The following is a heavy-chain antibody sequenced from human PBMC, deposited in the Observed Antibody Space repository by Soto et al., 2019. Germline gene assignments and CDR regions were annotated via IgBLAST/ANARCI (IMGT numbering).Heavy chain of an antibody. Sequence: EVQLVESGGGLIQAGGSLRLSCAASGFTVSSNYMSWVRQAPGKGLEWVSVIYSGGSTYYADSVKGRFTISRDNSKNTLYLQMNSLRAEDTAVYYCAKGRPGWLQCAFDIWGQGTMVTVSS. V-gene: IGHV3-53*01. D-gene: IGHD4-4*01. CDR2: IYSGGST. J-gene: IGHJ3*02. CDR3: AKGRPGWLQCAFDI. CDR1: GFTVSSNY.